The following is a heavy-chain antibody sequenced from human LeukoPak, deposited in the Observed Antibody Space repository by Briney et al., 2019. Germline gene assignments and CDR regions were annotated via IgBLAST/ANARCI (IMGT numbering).Heavy chain of an antibody. Sequence: GGSLRLSCAASGIIITSYWMSWVRQTPGKGLEWVANIKQDGSEKNYVDSVKGRFTIFRDNARNSLYLQMNSLRAEDTAVYYCAKDLDIVVVPAASDYWGQGTLVTVSS. V-gene: IGHV3-7*03. CDR1: GIIITSYW. J-gene: IGHJ4*02. CDR2: IKQDGSEK. D-gene: IGHD2-2*01. CDR3: AKDLDIVVVPAASDY.